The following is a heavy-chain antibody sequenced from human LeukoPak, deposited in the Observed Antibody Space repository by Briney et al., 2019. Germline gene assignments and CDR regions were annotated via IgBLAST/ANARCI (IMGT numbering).Heavy chain of an antibody. V-gene: IGHV3-23*01. Sequence: GGSLRLSCAASGFTFSNYAMSWVRQAPGKGLEWVSSINGRGGSTYYADSVKGRFTISRDNSKNTLYLQMGSLRAEDMAMYYCARGDSMIVVVKGFDSWGQGTLVTVSS. J-gene: IGHJ4*02. D-gene: IGHD3-22*01. CDR2: INGRGGST. CDR1: GFTFSNYA. CDR3: ARGDSMIVVVKGFDS.